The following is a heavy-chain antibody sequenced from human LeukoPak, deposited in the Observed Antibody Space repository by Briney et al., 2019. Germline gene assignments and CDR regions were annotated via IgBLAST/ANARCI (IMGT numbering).Heavy chain of an antibody. CDR3: ARDRVVAATPRRNWFDP. CDR2: INAGNGNT. CDR1: GYTFTSYA. V-gene: IGHV1-3*01. Sequence: ASVKVSCKASGYTFTSYAMHWVRQAPGQRLEWMGWINAGNGNTKYSQKFQGRVTITRDTSASTAYMELCSLRSEDTAVYYCARDRVVAATPRRNWFDPWGQGTLVTVSS. J-gene: IGHJ5*02. D-gene: IGHD2-15*01.